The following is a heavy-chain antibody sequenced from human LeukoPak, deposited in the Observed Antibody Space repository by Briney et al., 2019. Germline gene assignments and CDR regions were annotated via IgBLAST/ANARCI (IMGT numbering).Heavy chain of an antibody. CDR1: GYTFTSYG. J-gene: IGHJ4*02. D-gene: IGHD2-15*01. V-gene: IGHV1-8*02. Sequence: GASVKVSCKASGYTFTSYGISWVRQAPGQGLEWMGWMNPNNGNTGYGPKFQGRVTMTRNTSISTAYMELSSLRSEDTAVYYCARAYCSGGSCYSECWGQGTLVTVSS. CDR3: ARAYCSGGSCYSEC. CDR2: MNPNNGNT.